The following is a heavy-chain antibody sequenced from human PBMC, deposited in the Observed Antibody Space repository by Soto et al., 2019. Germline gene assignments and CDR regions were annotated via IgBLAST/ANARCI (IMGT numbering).Heavy chain of an antibody. CDR1: GGSISSSSYY. CDR3: ASLRCSGGSCYSYYYYYGMDV. J-gene: IGHJ6*02. V-gene: IGHV4-39*01. CDR2: IYYSGST. D-gene: IGHD2-15*01. Sequence: SETLSLTCTGSGGSISSSSYYWGWIRQPPGKGLEWIGSIYYSGSTYYNPSLKSRVTISVDTSKNQFSLKLSSVTAADTAVYYCASLRCSGGSCYSYYYYYGMDVWGQGTTVTVSS.